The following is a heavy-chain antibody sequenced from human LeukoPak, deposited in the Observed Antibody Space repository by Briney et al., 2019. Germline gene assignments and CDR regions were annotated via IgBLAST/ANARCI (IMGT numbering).Heavy chain of an antibody. Sequence: SQTLSLTCTVSGGSISSGGYYWSWIRQPPGKGLEWIGYIYHSGSTYYNPSLKSRVTISVDRSKNQFSLKLSSVTAADTAVYYCARTLAAAGPNDAFDIWGQGTMVTVSS. CDR3: ARTLAAAGPNDAFDI. D-gene: IGHD6-13*01. V-gene: IGHV4-30-2*01. CDR2: IYHSGST. CDR1: GGSISSGGYY. J-gene: IGHJ3*02.